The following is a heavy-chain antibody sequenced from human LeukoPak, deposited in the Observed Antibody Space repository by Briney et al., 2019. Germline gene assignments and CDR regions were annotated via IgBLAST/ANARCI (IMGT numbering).Heavy chain of an antibody. CDR2: IYATGST. J-gene: IGHJ5*02. CDR3: ARGVGSSESNWFDP. D-gene: IGHD1-26*01. CDR1: GGSISSGNYY. Sequence: PSETLSLTCTVSGGSISSGNYYWSWIRQPAGKGLEWLGRIYATGSTNYNPSLKSRVTISIDKSKNQFSLKLSSVTAADTAVYYCARGVGSSESNWFDPWGQGTLATVSS. V-gene: IGHV4-61*02.